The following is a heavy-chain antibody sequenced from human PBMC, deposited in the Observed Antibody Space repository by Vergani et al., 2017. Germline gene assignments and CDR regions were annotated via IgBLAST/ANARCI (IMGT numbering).Heavy chain of an antibody. V-gene: IGHV1-69*13. Sequence: QVQLVQSGAEVKQPGSSVKLSCKASGGTFSSYAISWVRQAPGQGLEWMGRILPIFGTANYAQKFQGRVTITAYESTSTAYMKLSSLRSEDTAVYYCAGESLARGSYFYNWFDPWGQGTLVTVSS. D-gene: IGHD1-26*01. CDR3: AGESLARGSYFYNWFDP. CDR1: GGTFSSYA. J-gene: IGHJ5*02. CDR2: ILPIFGTA.